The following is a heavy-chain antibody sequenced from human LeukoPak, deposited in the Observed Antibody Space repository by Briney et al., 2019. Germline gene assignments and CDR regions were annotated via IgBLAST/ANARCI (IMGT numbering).Heavy chain of an antibody. V-gene: IGHV3-11*04. J-gene: IGHJ4*02. CDR1: GFTFSDYN. CDR2: ISRSGSTK. CDR3: AKSGYNRFDY. Sequence: GGSLRLSCAASGFTFSDYNMRWIRPAPGKGLEWVSSISRSGSTKYYADSVKGRFTISRDNAKNSLYLQLNSLRAEDTAVYYCAKSGYNRFDYWGQGTLVTVSS. D-gene: IGHD5-24*01.